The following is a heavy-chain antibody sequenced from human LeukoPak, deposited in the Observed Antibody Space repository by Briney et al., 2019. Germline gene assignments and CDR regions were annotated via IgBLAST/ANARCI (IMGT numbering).Heavy chain of an antibody. Sequence: SETLSLTCTVSGGSISSYYWSWIRQPPGKGLEWIGYIYYSGSTNYNPSLKSRVTISVDTSKNQFSLKLSSVTAADTAVYYCARDLSGPRGGDAFDIWGQGTMVTVSS. J-gene: IGHJ3*02. CDR3: ARDLSGPRGGDAFDI. V-gene: IGHV4-59*12. CDR1: GGSISSYY. CDR2: IYYSGST. D-gene: IGHD1-26*01.